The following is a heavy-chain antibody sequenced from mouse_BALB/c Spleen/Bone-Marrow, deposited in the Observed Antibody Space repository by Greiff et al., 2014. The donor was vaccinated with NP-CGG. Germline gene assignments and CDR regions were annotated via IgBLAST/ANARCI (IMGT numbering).Heavy chain of an antibody. V-gene: IGHV4-1*02. CDR2: INPDGSTI. CDR1: GFDFSSYW. CDR3: ESVGYYAYTDY. J-gene: IGHJ2*01. D-gene: IGHD1-2*01. Sequence: EVQRVESGGGLVQPGGSLKLSCAASGFDFSSYWMSWVRQAPGKGLEWIGEINPDGSTINYTRSLKDKCIITRDNAKNTLYVQMNKGRLKDEALDFYESVGYYAYTDYWGQGTTLTVSS.